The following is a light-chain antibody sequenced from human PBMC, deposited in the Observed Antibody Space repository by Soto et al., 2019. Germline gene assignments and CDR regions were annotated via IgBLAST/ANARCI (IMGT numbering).Light chain of an antibody. Sequence: QSVLTQPPSVSGAPGQRVTISCTGSSSNIGAGYDVYWYQQLPGTAPKLLIYGNSNRPSGVPDRFSGSKSGTSACLAITGLQAEDEADYYCQSYDSSLSYVFGTGTKLTVL. V-gene: IGLV1-40*01. CDR3: QSYDSSLSYV. CDR2: GNS. J-gene: IGLJ1*01. CDR1: SSNIGAGYD.